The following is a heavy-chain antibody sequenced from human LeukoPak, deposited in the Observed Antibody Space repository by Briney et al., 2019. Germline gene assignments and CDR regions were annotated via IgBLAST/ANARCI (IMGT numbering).Heavy chain of an antibody. CDR2: IIPIFGTA. CDR1: GGTFTSYA. CDR3: ARDGYSSTRVVLDY. J-gene: IGHJ4*02. V-gene: IGHV1-69*05. D-gene: IGHD6-13*01. Sequence: GASVKVSCKASGGTFTSYAISWVRQAPGQGLEWMGRIIPIFGTANYAQKFQGRVTITTDESTSIAYMELSILRSEDTAVYYCARDGYSSTRVVLDYWGRGTLVTVSS.